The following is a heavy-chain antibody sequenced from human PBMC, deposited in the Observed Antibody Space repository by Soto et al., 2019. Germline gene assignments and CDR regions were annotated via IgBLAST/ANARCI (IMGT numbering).Heavy chain of an antibody. V-gene: IGHV3-30-3*01. CDR3: ARDLGSYYYYGMDV. Sequence: GGSLRLSCAASGFTFSSFHMNWVRQAPGKGLEWVAVISYDGSNKYYADSVKGRFTISRDNSKNTLYLQMNSLRAEDTAVYYCARDLGSYYYYGMDVWGQGTTVTVSS. CDR2: ISYDGSNK. CDR1: GFTFSSFH. J-gene: IGHJ6*02.